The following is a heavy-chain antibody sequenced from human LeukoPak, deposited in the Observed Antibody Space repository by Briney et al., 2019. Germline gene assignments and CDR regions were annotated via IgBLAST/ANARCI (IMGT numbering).Heavy chain of an antibody. J-gene: IGHJ3*02. CDR1: GFTFSSYE. CDR3: ARKGRYYGSGSHRDGFDI. Sequence: GGSLRLSCAASGFTFSSYEMNWVRQAPGKGLEWVSYISSSGSTIYYADSVKGRFTISRDNAKNSLYLQLNSLRAEDTAVYYCARKGRYYGSGSHRDGFDIWGQGTMVTVSS. CDR2: ISSSGSTI. V-gene: IGHV3-48*03. D-gene: IGHD3-10*01.